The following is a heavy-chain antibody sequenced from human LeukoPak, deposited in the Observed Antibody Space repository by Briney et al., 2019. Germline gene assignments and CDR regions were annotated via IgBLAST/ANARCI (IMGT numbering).Heavy chain of an antibody. V-gene: IGHV3-30*04. CDR1: GFTFSNYA. CDR3: ARDRDRDIIGDGMDV. CDR2: ISYDGNNK. Sequence: PGGSLRLSCAASGFTFSNYAMYWVRQAPVKGLEWVAIISYDGNNKYIANARFTISRDNSKNTLYLQMNSLRAEVTAVYYCARDRDRDIIGDGMDVWGKGTTVTVSS. D-gene: IGHD2-15*01. J-gene: IGHJ6*04.